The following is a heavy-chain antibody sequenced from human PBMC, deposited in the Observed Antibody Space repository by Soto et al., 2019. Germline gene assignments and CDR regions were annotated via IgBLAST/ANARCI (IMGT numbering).Heavy chain of an antibody. CDR2: INPSGGST. D-gene: IGHD6-19*01. Sequence: ASVKVSCKASGYTFTSYYMHWVRQAPGQGLEWMGIINPSGGSTSYAQKFQGRVTMTRDTSTSTVYMELSSLRSEDTAVYYCARDRGSGWMGDYYFDYWGQGTLVTVSS. J-gene: IGHJ4*02. V-gene: IGHV1-46*01. CDR3: ARDRGSGWMGDYYFDY. CDR1: GYTFTSYY.